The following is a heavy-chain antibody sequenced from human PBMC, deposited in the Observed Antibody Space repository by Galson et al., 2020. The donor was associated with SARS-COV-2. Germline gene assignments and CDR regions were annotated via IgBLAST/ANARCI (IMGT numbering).Heavy chain of an antibody. V-gene: IGHV1-18*01. J-gene: IGHJ4*02. Sequence: ASVKVSCKASGYTFRNFGISWVRQAPGQGLEWMGWISGHNAKTTYAQKFQDRVTLTTDTSTSTAYLYLRSLRSDDTAVYYCARDGEGFEWLFSSNHPSSDYWGQGTLVTVSS. D-gene: IGHD3-3*01. CDR2: ISGHNAKT. CDR3: ARDGEGFEWLFSSNHPSSDY. CDR1: GYTFRNFG.